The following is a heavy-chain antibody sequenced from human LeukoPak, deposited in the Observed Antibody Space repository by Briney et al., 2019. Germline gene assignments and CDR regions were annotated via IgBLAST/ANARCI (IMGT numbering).Heavy chain of an antibody. Sequence: PSETLSLTCTVSGGSISSYYWSWIRQPPGKGLEWIGYIYYSGSTNYNPSLKSRVTISVDTSKNQFSLKLSSVTAADTAVYYCARARSSGWYVLTYWGQGTLVTVSS. V-gene: IGHV4-59*01. CDR3: ARARSSGWYVLTY. CDR2: IYYSGST. D-gene: IGHD6-19*01. J-gene: IGHJ4*02. CDR1: GGSISSYY.